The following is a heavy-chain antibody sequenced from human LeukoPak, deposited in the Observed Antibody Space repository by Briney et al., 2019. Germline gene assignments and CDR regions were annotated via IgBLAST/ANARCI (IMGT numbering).Heavy chain of an antibody. Sequence: SETLSLTCAVYGGSFSGYYWSWIRQPPGKGLEWIGEINHSGSTNYNPSLKSRVTISVGTSKNQFSLKLSSVTAADTAVYYCARGPSIAAAGLRKKIFDYWGQGTLVTVSS. CDR3: ARGPSIAAAGLRKKIFDY. CDR1: GGSFSGYY. D-gene: IGHD6-13*01. V-gene: IGHV4-34*01. CDR2: INHSGST. J-gene: IGHJ4*02.